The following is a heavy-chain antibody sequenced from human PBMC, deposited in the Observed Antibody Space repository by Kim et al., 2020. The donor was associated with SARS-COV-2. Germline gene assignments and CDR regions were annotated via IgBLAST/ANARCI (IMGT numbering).Heavy chain of an antibody. D-gene: IGHD3-10*01. J-gene: IGHJ6*02. CDR1: GGSISSYY. CDR2: IYYSGST. V-gene: IGHV4-59*01. CDR3: ARDFRDGALMGSYYYGMDV. Sequence: SETLSLTCTVSGGSISSYYWSWIRQPPGKGLEWIGYIYYSGSTNYNPSLKSRVTISVDTSKNQFSLKLSSVTAADTAVYYCARDFRDGALMGSYYYGMDVWGQGTTVTVSS.